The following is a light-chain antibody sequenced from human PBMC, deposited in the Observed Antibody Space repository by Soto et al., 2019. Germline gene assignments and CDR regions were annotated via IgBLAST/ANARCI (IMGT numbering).Light chain of an antibody. CDR3: FSYTTSSTLV. J-gene: IGLJ3*02. Sequence: QSVLTQPASVSGSPGQSITISCTGTSSDVGGYNYVSWYQQHPAKAPKLMIYEVSNRPPGVSHRFSGSKSGNTASLTISGLQVEDEADYYGFSYTTSSTLVFGGGTKLTVL. CDR2: EVS. V-gene: IGLV2-14*01. CDR1: SSDVGGYNY.